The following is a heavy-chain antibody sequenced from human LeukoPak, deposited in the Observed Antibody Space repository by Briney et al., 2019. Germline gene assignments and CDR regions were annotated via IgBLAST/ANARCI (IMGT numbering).Heavy chain of an antibody. CDR3: ARGGSGTYLYSTFDP. D-gene: IGHD3-10*01. V-gene: IGHV1-18*04. CDR1: GYTFSTSG. CDR2: IGGSNDNT. J-gene: IGHJ5*02. Sequence: ASVTVSCKASGYTFSTSGINWVRQAPGQGLEWMGWIGGSNDNTNYAQKFQERVTMTTDTSTTTAYMELRSLRSDDTAVYYCARGGSGTYLYSTFDPWGQGTLVTVYS.